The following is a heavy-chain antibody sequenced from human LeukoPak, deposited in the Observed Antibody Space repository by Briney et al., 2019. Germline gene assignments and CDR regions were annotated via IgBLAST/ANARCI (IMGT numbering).Heavy chain of an antibody. Sequence: ASVKVSCKASGGTFSSYAISWVRQAPGQGIEWMGGIIPIFGTANYAQKFQGRVTITTDESTITAYIELSSLRSEDTAVYYCAVQGRYCSGGSCYYFDYWGQGTLVTVSS. CDR2: IIPIFGTA. CDR1: GGTFSSYA. CDR3: AVQGRYCSGGSCYYFDY. V-gene: IGHV1-69*05. J-gene: IGHJ4*02. D-gene: IGHD2-15*01.